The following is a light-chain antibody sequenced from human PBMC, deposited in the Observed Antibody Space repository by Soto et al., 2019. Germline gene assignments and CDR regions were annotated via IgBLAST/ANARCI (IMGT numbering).Light chain of an antibody. CDR2: AAS. CDR1: QSISSY. CDR3: QQSYSTPHT. Sequence: IHMTQSTSSLSASVGKRVTINCRASQSISSYLNWYQQKQGKAPKLLIYAASSLQSGVPSRFSGSGSGTDFTLTISSLQPEDFATYYCQQSYSTPHTFGQGTRLEIK. J-gene: IGKJ5*01. V-gene: IGKV1-39*01.